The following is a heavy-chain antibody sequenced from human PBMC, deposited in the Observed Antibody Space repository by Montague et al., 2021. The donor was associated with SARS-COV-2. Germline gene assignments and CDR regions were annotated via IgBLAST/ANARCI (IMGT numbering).Heavy chain of an antibody. V-gene: IGHV4-39*07. CDR1: GGPISRSSYY. CDR2: IYHAGGT. D-gene: IGHD6-19*01. CDR3: ANTGYAVARNIRDY. J-gene: IGHJ4*02. Sequence: SETLSLTCSVSGGPISRSSYYWGWIRQPPGKGLEWVGNIYHAGGTYYNPSLKSRATIFVDTSNSQFSLKLTSVTAADTAVYYCANTGYAVARNIRDYWGQGTLVTVSS.